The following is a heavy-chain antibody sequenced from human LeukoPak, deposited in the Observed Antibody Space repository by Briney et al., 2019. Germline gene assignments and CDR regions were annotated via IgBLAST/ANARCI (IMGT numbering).Heavy chain of an antibody. V-gene: IGHV3-23*01. J-gene: IGHJ4*02. D-gene: IGHD3-10*01. CDR3: AKSLGNQGVIDY. CDR2: VSASGGST. CDR1: GFIFRNHA. Sequence: GGSLRLSCAASGFIFRNHAMNWVRQAPGQGLEWVSGVSASGGSTFNTDSVKGRFSISRDNSKNTLYLEMNSLRPEDTALYYCAKSLGNQGVIDYWGQGTWSPSPQ.